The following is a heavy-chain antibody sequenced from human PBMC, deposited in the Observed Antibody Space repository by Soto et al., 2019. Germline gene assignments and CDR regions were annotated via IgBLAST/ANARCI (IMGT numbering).Heavy chain of an antibody. CDR3: ARRVYSGSYNYYFDN. V-gene: IGHV4-39*01. J-gene: IGHJ4*02. CDR2: IYYSGSP. D-gene: IGHD1-26*01. Sequence: SDTLSLTCSVSGCSISISSCDWCWIPQPPGKGLEWIGSIYYSGSPSYNPSLKSRVTISVDTAKNQFSLKLSSVTAADTAVYYCARRVYSGSYNYYFDNWGQGALVTVS. CDR1: GCSISISSCD.